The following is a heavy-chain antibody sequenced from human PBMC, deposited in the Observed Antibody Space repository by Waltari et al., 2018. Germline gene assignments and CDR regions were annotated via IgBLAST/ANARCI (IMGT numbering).Heavy chain of an antibody. V-gene: IGHV5-51*01. CDR2: IYPVDPDT. J-gene: IGHJ3*02. CDR3: ARQLLGYCSGGSCFDAFDI. D-gene: IGHD2-15*01. CDR1: GYSFTSYW. Sequence: EVQLVQSGAEVKKPGESLKISCKGSGYSFTSYWIGWVRQMPGKGLEWMGFIYPVDPDTRYSPSFQGPVTISADKSISTAYLQWSSLKASDTAMYYCARQLLGYCSGGSCFDAFDIWGQGTMVTVSS.